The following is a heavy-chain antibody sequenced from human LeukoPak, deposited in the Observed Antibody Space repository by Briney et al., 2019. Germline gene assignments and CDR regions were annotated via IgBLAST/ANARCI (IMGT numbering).Heavy chain of an antibody. V-gene: IGHV3-7*01. D-gene: IGHD3-3*01. J-gene: IGHJ4*02. CDR1: GFTFSSYW. Sequence: GGSLRLSCAASGFTFSSYWMSWVRQAPGKGLEWVANIKQDGSQKYYVDSVKGRFSISRDNAKNSLYLQMNSLRAEDTAVYYCARDSRTIFGVLTSWGQGTLVTVSS. CDR2: IKQDGSQK. CDR3: ARDSRTIFGVLTS.